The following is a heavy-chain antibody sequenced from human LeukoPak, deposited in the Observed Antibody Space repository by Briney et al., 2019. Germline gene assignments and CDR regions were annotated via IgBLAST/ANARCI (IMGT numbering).Heavy chain of an antibody. V-gene: IGHV3-23*01. D-gene: IGHD6-19*01. CDR1: GFTFSSYA. J-gene: IGHJ6*03. CDR2: ISGRGTGT. Sequence: GGSLRLSCAASGFTFSSYAMSWVRQAPGKGLEWVSAISGRGTGTYYADSVKGRFTISRDNSKNSLYLQMNSLRDEDTAVYYCARDPYSGGYGAYYYYYMDVWGKGTTVTVSS. CDR3: ARDPYSGGYGAYYYYYMDV.